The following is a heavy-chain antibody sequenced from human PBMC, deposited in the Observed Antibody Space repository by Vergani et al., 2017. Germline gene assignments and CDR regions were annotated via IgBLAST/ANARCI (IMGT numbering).Heavy chain of an antibody. V-gene: IGHV3-72*01. CDR2: TRNKANSYTT. D-gene: IGHD3-10*01. Sequence: EVQLVESGGGLVQPGGSLRLSCAASGFTFSDHYMDWVRQAPGKGLEWVGRTRNKANSYTTEYAASVKGRFTISRDDSKNSLYLRMNSLKTEDTAVYYCARGLMVRGEYWGQGTLVTVSS. CDR3: ARGLMVRGEY. J-gene: IGHJ4*02. CDR1: GFTFSDHY.